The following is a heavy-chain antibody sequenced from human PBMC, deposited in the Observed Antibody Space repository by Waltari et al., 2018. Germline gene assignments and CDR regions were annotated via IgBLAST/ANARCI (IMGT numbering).Heavy chain of an antibody. Sequence: QVQLQQWGAGLLKPSETLSLTCGVSGGSFSGYYWGWIRQPPGKGLEGMGEVDHGGSATYHPSLKSRVTMSVDTSSNQFSLKMISVTAADTAVYYCARGNGGYSDWGPGALVAVSS. J-gene: IGHJ4*02. CDR2: VDHGGSA. CDR3: ARGNGGYSD. V-gene: IGHV4-34*02. D-gene: IGHD1-26*01. CDR1: GGSFSGYY.